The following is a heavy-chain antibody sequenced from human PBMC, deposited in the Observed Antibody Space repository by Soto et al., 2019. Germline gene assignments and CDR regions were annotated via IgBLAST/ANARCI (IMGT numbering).Heavy chain of an antibody. Sequence: PSETLSLTCSVSGGSISTVGDYWTWIRPPPGKGLEWIGSIYHTGSTYYSKSLRNRLTMSVDTSKSQFSLRLSSVTAADTAVYYCARAAGTLRSRNCDYWGQGSLVTVSS. V-gene: IGHV4-31*03. CDR1: GGSISTVGDY. D-gene: IGHD6-13*01. CDR2: IYHTGST. J-gene: IGHJ4*02. CDR3: ARAAGTLRSRNCDY.